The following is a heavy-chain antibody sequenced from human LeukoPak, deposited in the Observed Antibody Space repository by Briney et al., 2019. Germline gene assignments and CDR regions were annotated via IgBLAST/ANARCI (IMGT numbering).Heavy chain of an antibody. D-gene: IGHD3-22*01. CDR1: GYTYTGYY. CDR2: INPNSGGT. Sequence: ASVKVSCKASGYTYTGYYMHWVRQAPGQGLEWMGWINPNSGGTNYAQKFQGRVTMTRDTSITTAYMELSRLRSDDTAVYYCARDRDDSSGYYRETLFDYWGQGTLVTVSS. CDR3: ARDRDDSSGYYRETLFDY. V-gene: IGHV1-2*02. J-gene: IGHJ4*02.